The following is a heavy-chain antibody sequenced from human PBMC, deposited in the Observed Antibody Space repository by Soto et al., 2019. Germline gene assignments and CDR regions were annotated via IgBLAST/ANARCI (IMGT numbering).Heavy chain of an antibody. CDR3: GRGPSPRAPAGGTPYYYAMDV. Sequence: ASVKVSCKASGYDFTAYDINWVRQASGQGXEWMGWMNPINGAAGSARRFQGRVSMTRNTATGTAYLELTSLRSDDTAVYYCGRGPSPRAPAGGTPYYYAMDVWGQGTTVTVSS. CDR2: MNPINGAA. D-gene: IGHD2-2*01. CDR1: GYDFTAYD. J-gene: IGHJ6*02. V-gene: IGHV1-8*02.